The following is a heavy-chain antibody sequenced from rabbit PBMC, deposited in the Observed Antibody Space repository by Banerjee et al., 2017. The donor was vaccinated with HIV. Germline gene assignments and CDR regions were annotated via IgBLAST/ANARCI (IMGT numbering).Heavy chain of an antibody. Sequence: QQQLEESGGDLVKPEGSLTLTCTASGFDFSSNYRLFWVRQAPGKGLEWIACIITDAGSPYYANWAKGRFTISSTSSTTVTLQVTSLTAADTATYFCARGDTYGYAGYAYATLAFNLWGPGTLVTVS. CDR3: ARGDTYGYAGYAYATLAFNL. J-gene: IGHJ4*01. D-gene: IGHD6-1*01. V-gene: IGHV1S45*01. CDR1: GFDFSSNYR. CDR2: IITDAGSP.